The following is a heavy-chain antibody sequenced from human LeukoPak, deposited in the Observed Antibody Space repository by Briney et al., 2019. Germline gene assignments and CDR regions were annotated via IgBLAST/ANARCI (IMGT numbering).Heavy chain of an antibody. D-gene: IGHD2-2*01. CDR3: AKEPREYCSSTSCPNWIDP. Sequence: PGGSLRLSCAASGFTFSSYAMSWVRQAPGKGLEWVSATSASGGTTYYTDSVKGRFTIIRDNSKNMLYLPMSSLRAEDTAVYYCAKEPREYCSSTSCPNWIDPWGQGTLVTVSS. CDR1: GFTFSSYA. CDR2: TSASGGTT. J-gene: IGHJ5*02. V-gene: IGHV3-23*01.